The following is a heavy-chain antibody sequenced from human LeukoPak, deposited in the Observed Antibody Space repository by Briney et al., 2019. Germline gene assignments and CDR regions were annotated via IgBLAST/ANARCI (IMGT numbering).Heavy chain of an antibody. CDR2: MNPNSGNT. CDR1: GYTFTTYD. D-gene: IGHD1-26*01. Sequence: ASVKVSCKASGYTFTTYDINWVRQATGRGLEWMGWMNPNSGNTGYAQKFQGRVTITRNTSISTAYMELTSLRSEDTAVYYCARVLPGYCEVRRFDYWGQGTLVTVSS. V-gene: IGHV1-8*01. J-gene: IGHJ4*02. CDR3: ARVLPGYCEVRRFDY.